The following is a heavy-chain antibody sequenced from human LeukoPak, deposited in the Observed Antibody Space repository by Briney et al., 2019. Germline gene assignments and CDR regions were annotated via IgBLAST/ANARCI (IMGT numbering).Heavy chain of an antibody. CDR2: INSDGSST. CDR3: ALLGVVVITVERAFDI. V-gene: IGHV3-74*01. Sequence: PGGSLRLSCAASGFTFSSYWMHWVRHAPGKGLVWVSRINSDGSSTSYADSVKGRFTISRDNAKNTLYLQMNSLRAEDTAVYYCALLGVVVITVERAFDIWGQGTMVTVSS. CDR1: GFTFSSYW. J-gene: IGHJ3*02. D-gene: IGHD3-22*01.